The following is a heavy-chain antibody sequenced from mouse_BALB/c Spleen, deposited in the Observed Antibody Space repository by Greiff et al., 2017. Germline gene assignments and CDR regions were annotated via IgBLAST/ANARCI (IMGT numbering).Heavy chain of an antibody. CDR1: GYTFTSYW. D-gene: IGHD2-2*01. CDR3: ARSSGYDYAMDY. CDR2: IDPSDSET. J-gene: IGHJ4*01. Sequence: VQLQQPGAELLKPGAPVKLSCKASGYTFTSYWMNWVKQRPGRGLEWIGRIDPSDSETHYNQKFKDKATLTVDKSSSTAYIQLSSLTSEDSAVYYCARSSGYDYAMDYWGQGTSVTVSS. V-gene: IGHV1-69*02.